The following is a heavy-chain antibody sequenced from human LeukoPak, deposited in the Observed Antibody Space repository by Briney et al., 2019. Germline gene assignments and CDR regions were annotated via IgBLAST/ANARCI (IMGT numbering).Heavy chain of an antibody. V-gene: IGHV3-30*03. J-gene: IGHJ4*02. CDR3: ARDVLGEAAAGTHFDY. CDR2: ITYDVSNK. Sequence: PGRALRLSCAASGFTFSSSGMHWVRQAPGKGLDWVAVITYDVSNKYYADSVKGRFNISRDNSKNTLYVQMNSLRAEDTAVYYCARDVLGEAAAGTHFDYWGQGTLVTVSS. D-gene: IGHD6-13*01. CDR1: GFTFSSSG.